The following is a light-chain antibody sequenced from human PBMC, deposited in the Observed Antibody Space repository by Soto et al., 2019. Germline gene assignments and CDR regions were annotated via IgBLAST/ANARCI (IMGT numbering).Light chain of an antibody. CDR1: QNVHSF. J-gene: IGKJ2*01. Sequence: EIVLTQSPATVSLSPGESATLSCRASQNVHSFLAWYQQRPGQAPRLLIYVASFRATGIPARFSGSGSGTDFTLTITSLEPEDFAVYYCQQRSFWPLFTFGPGTRLEIK. V-gene: IGKV3-11*01. CDR2: VAS. CDR3: QQRSFWPLFT.